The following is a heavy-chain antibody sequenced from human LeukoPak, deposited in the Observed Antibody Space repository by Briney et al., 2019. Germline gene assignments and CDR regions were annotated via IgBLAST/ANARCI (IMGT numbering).Heavy chain of an antibody. CDR1: GFTFRTYA. CDR3: AKGKQWELPFDY. CDR2: ISTGGKT. V-gene: IGHV3-23*01. J-gene: IGHJ4*02. Sequence: GASLRLSCAASGFTFRTYAMSWVRQAPGKGLDWVSAISTGGKTYYADSVKGRFTISRDNSKNTLYLQMNSLGAEDTAVYYCAKGKQWELPFDYWGQGTLVTVSS. D-gene: IGHD1-26*01.